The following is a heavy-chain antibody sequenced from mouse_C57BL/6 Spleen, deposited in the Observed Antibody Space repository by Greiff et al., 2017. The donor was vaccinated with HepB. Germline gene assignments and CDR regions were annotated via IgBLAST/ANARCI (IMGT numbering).Heavy chain of an antibody. CDR1: GYTFTDYY. J-gene: IGHJ2*01. V-gene: IGHV1-19*01. Sequence: EVQLQQSGPVLVKPGASVKMSCKASGYTFTDYYMNWVKQSHGKSLEWIGVINPYNGGTSYNQKFKGKATLTVDKSSSTAYMELNSLTSEDSAVYYCARSATTVVALDYWGQGTTLTVSS. D-gene: IGHD1-1*01. CDR3: ARSATTVVALDY. CDR2: INPYNGGT.